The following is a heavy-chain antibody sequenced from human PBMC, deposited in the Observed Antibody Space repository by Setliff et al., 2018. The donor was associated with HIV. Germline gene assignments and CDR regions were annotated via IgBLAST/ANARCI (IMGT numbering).Heavy chain of an antibody. V-gene: IGHV4-59*08. Sequence: SETLSLTCTVSGGSISSSYWNWIRESPGKGLEWIGNIYYSGSTYYTPSLKTRVTISVDGSKNQFSLKLKSVTAADTAVYYCARWHPPYGFWEEDYWGQGILVTVSS. D-gene: IGHD3-10*01. CDR3: ARWHPPYGFWEEDY. CDR2: IYYSGST. CDR1: GGSISSSY. J-gene: IGHJ4*02.